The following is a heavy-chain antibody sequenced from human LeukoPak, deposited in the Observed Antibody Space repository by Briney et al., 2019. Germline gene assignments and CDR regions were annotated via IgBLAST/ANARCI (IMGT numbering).Heavy chain of an antibody. V-gene: IGHV3-9*03. D-gene: IGHD3-22*01. CDR2: ISWNSGSI. Sequence: GGSLRLSCAASGFTFDDYAMHWVRQAPGKGLEWVSGISWNSGSIGYADSVKGRFTISRDNTKNSLYLQMNSLRAEDMALYYCAKEGEAQSSGAFDIWGQGTMVTVSS. CDR3: AKEGEAQSSGAFDI. J-gene: IGHJ3*02. CDR1: GFTFDDYA.